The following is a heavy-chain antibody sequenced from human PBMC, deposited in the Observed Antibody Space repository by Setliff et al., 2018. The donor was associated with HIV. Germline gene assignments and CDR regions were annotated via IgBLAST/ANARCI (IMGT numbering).Heavy chain of an antibody. D-gene: IGHD3-22*01. Sequence: PSENLSLTCSVSGASITISSYYWGWIRQPPGKGLEWIGSVYHTGSTHHNPSLQSRVTISADTSRNQFSLKLTSVTAADTAVYYCARDRDESSGYSESWGQGTLVTSPQ. CDR2: VYHTGST. CDR3: ARDRDESSGYSES. J-gene: IGHJ4*02. V-gene: IGHV4-39*02. CDR1: GASITISSYY.